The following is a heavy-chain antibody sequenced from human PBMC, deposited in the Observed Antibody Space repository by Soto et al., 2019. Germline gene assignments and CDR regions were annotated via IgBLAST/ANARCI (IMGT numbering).Heavy chain of an antibody. Sequence: SETLSLTCTVSGGSISSYYWSWIRQPPGKGLEWIGYIYYSGSTNYNPSLKSRVTISVDTSKNQFSLKLSSVTAADTAVYYCARETWDQLQNWNYFDYWGQGTLVTVSS. CDR3: ARETWDQLQNWNYFDY. CDR2: IYYSGST. CDR1: GGSISSYY. J-gene: IGHJ4*02. D-gene: IGHD2-2*01. V-gene: IGHV4-59*01.